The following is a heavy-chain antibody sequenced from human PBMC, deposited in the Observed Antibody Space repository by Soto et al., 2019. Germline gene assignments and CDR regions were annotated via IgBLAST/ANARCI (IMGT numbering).Heavy chain of an antibody. CDR2: INPNSGGT. D-gene: IGHD3-10*01. V-gene: IGHV1-2*04. CDR3: ARTILLWFGEPSHGMDV. J-gene: IGHJ6*02. CDR1: GYTCTVYY. Sequence: ASVKVSCKASGYTCTVYYMHCVLQSPLQWLEWMGWINPNSGGTNYAQKFQGWATMARDTSISTAYMELSRLRSDDTAVYYCARTILLWFGEPSHGMDVWGQGTTVTVSS.